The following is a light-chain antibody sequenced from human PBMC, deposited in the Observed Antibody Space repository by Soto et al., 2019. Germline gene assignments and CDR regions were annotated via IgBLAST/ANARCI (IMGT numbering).Light chain of an antibody. CDR2: DTS. J-gene: IGLJ2*01. V-gene: IGLV7-46*01. Sequence: QAVVTQEPSLTVSPGGTVTLTGGSSTGAVTSNHHPYWFQQKAGQAPRTLIYDTSNKHSWTPARFSGSLLGDKAALTLSCAQPQDEAQYYCLLSYNAARVFGGGTQLTLL. CDR3: LLSYNAARV. CDR1: TGAVTSNHH.